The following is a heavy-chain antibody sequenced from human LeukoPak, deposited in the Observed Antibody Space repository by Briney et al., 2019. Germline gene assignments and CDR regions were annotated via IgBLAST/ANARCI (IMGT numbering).Heavy chain of an antibody. CDR1: GDSVSSNSAT. D-gene: IGHD5-18*01. CDR2: TYYRSKWYN. CDR3: ARDKGGGVNTALAY. Sequence: SQTLSLTCAISGDSVSSNSATWNWIRQSPSRGLEWLGRTYYRSKWYNNYAVSVKSRITIIPDTSNNQFSLQLNSVTPEDTAVYYCARDKGGGVNTALAYWGQGTLVTVSS. J-gene: IGHJ4*02. V-gene: IGHV6-1*01.